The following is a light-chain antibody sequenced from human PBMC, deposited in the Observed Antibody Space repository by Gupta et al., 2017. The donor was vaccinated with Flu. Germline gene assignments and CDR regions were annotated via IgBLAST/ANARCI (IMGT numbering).Light chain of an antibody. CDR1: QSISSY. V-gene: IGKV1-39*01. CDR3: QQSYSTPYT. Sequence: DIQMTQSPSSLSASEGDRVTITCRASQSISSYLNWYQQKPGKAPKLLIYAASSLQSGVPSRFSGSGSETDFTLTISSLQPEDFATYYCQQSYSTPYTFGQGTKLEIK. J-gene: IGKJ2*01. CDR2: AAS.